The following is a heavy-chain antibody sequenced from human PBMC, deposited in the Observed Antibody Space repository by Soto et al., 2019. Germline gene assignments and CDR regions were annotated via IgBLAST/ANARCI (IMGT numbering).Heavy chain of an antibody. CDR2: IIPILGIA. CDR3: VVPAATHYYYYGMDV. Sequence: QVQLVQSGAEVKKPGSSVKVSCKASGGTFSSYTISWVRQAPGQGLEWMGRIIPILGIANYAQKFQGRVTITADESTSTAYMELSSLRSEDTAVYYCVVPAATHYYYYGMDVWGQGTTVTVSS. CDR1: GGTFSSYT. D-gene: IGHD2-2*01. V-gene: IGHV1-69*02. J-gene: IGHJ6*02.